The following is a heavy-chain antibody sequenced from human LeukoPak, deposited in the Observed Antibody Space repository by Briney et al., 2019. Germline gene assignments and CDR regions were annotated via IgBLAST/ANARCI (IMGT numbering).Heavy chain of an antibody. CDR3: AAQYSSSSHSHDAFDI. CDR1: GFTFSSYW. CDR2: ISGSGGST. Sequence: GGSLRLSCAASGFTFSSYWMSWVRQAPGKGLEWVSAISGSGGSTYYADSVKGRFTISRDNSKNTLYLQMNSLRAEDTAVYYCAAQYSSSSHSHDAFDIWGQGTMVTVSS. D-gene: IGHD6-6*01. V-gene: IGHV3-23*01. J-gene: IGHJ3*02.